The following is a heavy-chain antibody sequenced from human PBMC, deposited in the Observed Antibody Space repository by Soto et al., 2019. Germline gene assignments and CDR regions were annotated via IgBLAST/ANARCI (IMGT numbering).Heavy chain of an antibody. V-gene: IGHV3-72*01. CDR2: TRNKANSYTT. CDR1: GFTFSDHY. D-gene: IGHD1-1*01. J-gene: IGHJ6*02. Sequence: EVQLVESGGGLVQPGGSLRLSCAASGFTFSDHYMDWVRQAPGKGLEWVGRTRNKANSYTTEYAASVKGRFTISRDDSKNSLYLQMNSLKTEDTAVYYGARALNGNYYYYGMDVWGQGTTVTVSS. CDR3: ARALNGNYYYYGMDV.